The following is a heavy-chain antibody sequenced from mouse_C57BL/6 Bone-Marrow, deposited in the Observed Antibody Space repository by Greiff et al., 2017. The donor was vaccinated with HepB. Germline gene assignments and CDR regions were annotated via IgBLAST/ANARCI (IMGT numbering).Heavy chain of an antibody. CDR3: ARDGYDERDFDY. CDR2: INSDGGST. D-gene: IGHD2-2*01. Sequence: EVKLVESGGGLVQPGESLKLSCESNEYEFPSHDMSWVRKTPEKRLELVAAINSDGGSTYYPDTMERRFIISRDNTEKTLYRQMSSLRSEDAALYYCARDGYDERDFDYWGQGTTLTVSS. J-gene: IGHJ2*01. V-gene: IGHV5-2*03. CDR1: EYEFPSHD.